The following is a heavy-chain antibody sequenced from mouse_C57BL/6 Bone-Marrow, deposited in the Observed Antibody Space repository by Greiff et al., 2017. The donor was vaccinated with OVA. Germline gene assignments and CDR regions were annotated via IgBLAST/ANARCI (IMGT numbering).Heavy chain of an antibody. CDR1: GYTFTDYY. J-gene: IGHJ4*01. CDR2: INPNNGGT. V-gene: IGHV1-26*01. CDR3: ARDLYDMDD. Sequence: VQLQQSGPELVKPGASVKISCKASGYTFTDYYMNWVKQSHGKSLEWIGDINPNNGGTSYNQKFKGKATLTVDKSSSTAYMERRSLTSEDSAVYYWARDLYDMDDEGQGTSVTVSS.